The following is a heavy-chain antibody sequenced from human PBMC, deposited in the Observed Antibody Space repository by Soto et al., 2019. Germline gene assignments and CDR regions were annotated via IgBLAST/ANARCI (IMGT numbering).Heavy chain of an antibody. CDR1: GFTFSSYA. Sequence: PGGSLRLSCAASGFTFSSYAMHWVRQAPGKGLEWVSGISWNSGSIGYADSVKGRFTISRDNAKNSLYLQMNSLRAEDTTLYYCAKDMGAAEFDYWGQGTLVTVSS. CDR2: ISWNSGSI. J-gene: IGHJ4*02. D-gene: IGHD6-13*01. V-gene: IGHV3-9*01. CDR3: AKDMGAAEFDY.